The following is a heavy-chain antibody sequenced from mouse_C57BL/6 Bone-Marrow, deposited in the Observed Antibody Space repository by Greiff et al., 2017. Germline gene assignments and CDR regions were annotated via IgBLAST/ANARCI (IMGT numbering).Heavy chain of an antibody. Sequence: EVMLVESGGGLVKPGGFLKLSCAASGFTFSSYAMSRVRQTPEKRLGWVATISDGGSYTYYPDNVKGRFTISRDNAKNNLYLQMRHLKSEDTAMYYCARDHSNYYAMDYWGQGTSVTVSS. V-gene: IGHV5-4*01. CDR3: ARDHSNYYAMDY. CDR2: ISDGGSYT. CDR1: GFTFSSYA. D-gene: IGHD2-5*01. J-gene: IGHJ4*01.